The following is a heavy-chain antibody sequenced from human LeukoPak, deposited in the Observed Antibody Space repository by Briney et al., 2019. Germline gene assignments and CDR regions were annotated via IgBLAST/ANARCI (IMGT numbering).Heavy chain of an antibody. CDR2: IYHSGST. CDR3: ARDRYSYGYRYFDY. V-gene: IGHV4-38-2*02. CDR1: GYSISSGYY. D-gene: IGHD5-18*01. Sequence: SETLSLTCTVSGYSISSGYYWGWIRQPPGKGLEWIGSIYHSGSTYYNPSLKGRVTISVDTSKNQFSLKLSSVTAADTAVYYCARDRYSYGYRYFDYWGQGTLVTVSS. J-gene: IGHJ4*02.